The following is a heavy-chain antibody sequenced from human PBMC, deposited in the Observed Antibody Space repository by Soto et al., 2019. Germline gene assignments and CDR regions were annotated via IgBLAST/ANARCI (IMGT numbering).Heavy chain of an antibody. CDR3: ARPYDYVWGSDRGYAFDI. V-gene: IGHV1-18*01. D-gene: IGHD3-16*02. J-gene: IGHJ3*02. CDR2: ISPHNGET. Sequence: ASVKVSCKASGYTLTSYGINWVRQAPGQGLEWMGRISPHNGETDYAQMLQGRVTMTTDTSTSTAYMELRSLRYDDTAVYYCARPYDYVWGSDRGYAFDIWGQGTMVTVSS. CDR1: GYTLTSYG.